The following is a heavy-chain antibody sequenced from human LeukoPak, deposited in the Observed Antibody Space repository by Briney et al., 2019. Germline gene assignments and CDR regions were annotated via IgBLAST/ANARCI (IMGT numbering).Heavy chain of an antibody. CDR2: INTGGSTT. V-gene: IGHV3-48*02. J-gene: IGHJ4*02. CDR3: AVSGSYSNPSDFDY. D-gene: IGHD1-26*01. CDR1: GFIVSSNY. Sequence: GGSLRLSCAASGFIVSSNYMNWVRQAPGKGLECVSYINTGGSTTYYADSVKGRFTISRDNAKNSLYLQMNSLRDEDTAVYYCAVSGSYSNPSDFDYWGQGTLVTVSS.